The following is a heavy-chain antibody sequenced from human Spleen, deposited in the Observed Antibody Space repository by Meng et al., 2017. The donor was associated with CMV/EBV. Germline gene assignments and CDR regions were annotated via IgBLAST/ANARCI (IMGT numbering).Heavy chain of an antibody. CDR2: ITHSGNT. Sequence: LTCSVYGGSFSDYYWSWIRQPPGKGLEWIGEITHSGNTNYNPSLKSRLTISVDTSKKQFSLKLGSVTAADMALYYCARSSSWSHDDYWGQGTLVTVSS. CDR1: GGSFSDYY. V-gene: IGHV4-34*01. J-gene: IGHJ4*02. D-gene: IGHD6-13*01. CDR3: ARSSSWSHDDY.